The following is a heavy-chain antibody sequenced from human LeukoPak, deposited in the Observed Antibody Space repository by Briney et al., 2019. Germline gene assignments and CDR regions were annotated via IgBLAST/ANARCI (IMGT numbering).Heavy chain of an antibody. D-gene: IGHD6-19*01. J-gene: IGHJ6*02. CDR2: ISGSGGST. Sequence: GGSLRLSCAASGFTFSSYAMSWVRQAPGKGLEWVPAISGSGGSTYYADSVQGRFAISRDNSKDALYLEMNSLRAGDTAVYYCANQPGLYNNGWSTTYHFFGLDVWGQGTTVTVSS. CDR3: ANQPGLYNNGWSTTYHFFGLDV. CDR1: GFTFSSYA. V-gene: IGHV3-23*01.